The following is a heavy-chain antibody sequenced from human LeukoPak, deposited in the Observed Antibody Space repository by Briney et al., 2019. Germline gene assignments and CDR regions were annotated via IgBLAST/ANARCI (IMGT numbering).Heavy chain of an antibody. J-gene: IGHJ6*03. CDR2: ISSSSSYI. D-gene: IGHD5-12*01. CDR1: GFTFISYA. Sequence: GGSLILSCSASGFTFISYAMSWVRQSPGKGLEGVASISSSSSYIYYADSVKGRLTISRDNDKNSLYLQMNRLRAEDTAIYYCAKDPGGLYSGYDLSYYYSMDVWGKGTTVTVSS. CDR3: AKDPGGLYSGYDLSYYYSMDV. V-gene: IGHV3-21*01.